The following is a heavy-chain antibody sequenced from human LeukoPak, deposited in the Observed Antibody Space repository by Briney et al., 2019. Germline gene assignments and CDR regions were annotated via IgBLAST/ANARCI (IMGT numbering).Heavy chain of an antibody. V-gene: IGHV4-38-2*01. CDR2: INHSGIT. CDR3: ARSGDYIKEGFDY. CDR1: GYSIRSGHY. Sequence: SETLSLTCAVSGYSIRSGHYWGWIRQPPGKGLEWIGSINHSGITEYNPSLKSRVTLSVDTSKNQFSLQLRSVTAPDRALYYCARSGDYIKEGFDYWGQGTQVTVSS. D-gene: IGHD3-22*01. J-gene: IGHJ4*02.